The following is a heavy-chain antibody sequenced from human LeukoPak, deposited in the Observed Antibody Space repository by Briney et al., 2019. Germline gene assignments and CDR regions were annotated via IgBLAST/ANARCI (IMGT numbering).Heavy chain of an antibody. CDR3: AKTTAGCSSGRYPGWPIDY. Sequence: GGSLRLSCAASGFTFRSYAIYWVRQAPGKGLEWDSGISGSGGDTYFADSVKGRFTISRDNSKNTVFLQMDSLRAEDTAVYYCAKTTAGCSSGRYPGWPIDYWGQGTLVTVSS. D-gene: IGHD6-19*01. CDR2: ISGSGGDT. V-gene: IGHV3-23*01. J-gene: IGHJ4*02. CDR1: GFTFRSYA.